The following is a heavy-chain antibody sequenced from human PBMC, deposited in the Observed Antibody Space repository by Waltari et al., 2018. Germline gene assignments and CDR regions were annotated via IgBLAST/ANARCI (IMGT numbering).Heavy chain of an antibody. Sequence: QVQLQESGPGLVKPSETLSLTCAVSGYSISSGYYWGWLRPPPGKGLEWIGSIYHSGSTYYNPSLKSRVTISVDTSKNQYSLKLSSVTAADTAVYYCARGRELELRMVPSLFWGQGTLVTVSS. CDR3: ARGRELELRMVPSLF. CDR2: IYHSGST. V-gene: IGHV4-38-2*01. CDR1: GYSISSGYY. D-gene: IGHD1-7*01. J-gene: IGHJ4*02.